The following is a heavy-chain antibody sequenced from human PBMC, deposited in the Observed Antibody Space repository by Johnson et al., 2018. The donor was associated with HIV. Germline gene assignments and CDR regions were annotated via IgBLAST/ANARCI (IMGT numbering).Heavy chain of an antibody. V-gene: IGHV3-7*05. CDR3: ARDKYGVPSGTFDI. CDR1: GFTFSNYW. CDR2: IKQDGSEK. J-gene: IGHJ3*02. D-gene: IGHD4-17*01. Sequence: VQLVESGGGLVQPGGSLRLTCSASGFTFSNYWMSWVRHAPGKGLEWVANIKQDGSEKYYVDSLKGRFTISRDNAKNSLFLQMNSLRAEDTAVYYCARDKYGVPSGTFDIWGQGTMVTVSS.